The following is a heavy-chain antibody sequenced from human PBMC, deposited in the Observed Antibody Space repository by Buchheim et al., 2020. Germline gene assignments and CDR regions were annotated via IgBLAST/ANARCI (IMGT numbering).Heavy chain of an antibody. Sequence: EVQLVESGGGLVQPGGSLRLSCAASGFTFNTYVMNWVRQAPGKGLQWVSSISSTGSSTYYADSVKGRFTISRDNSKNTLDLQMNSLRADDTAVYYCAKGQFVRKGYFDYWGQGAL. V-gene: IGHV3-23*04. D-gene: IGHD6-6*01. J-gene: IGHJ4*02. CDR3: AKGQFVRKGYFDY. CDR2: ISSTGSST. CDR1: GFTFNTYV.